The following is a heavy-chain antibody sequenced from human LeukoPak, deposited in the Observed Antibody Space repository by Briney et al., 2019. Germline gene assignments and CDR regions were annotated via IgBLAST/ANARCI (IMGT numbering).Heavy chain of an antibody. V-gene: IGHV3-23*01. CDR1: GFTFSNYA. Sequence: GGSLRLSCAASGFTFSNYAVSWVRQAPRKGLEWVSTVGGRSSGTYYADSVKGRFTISRDNSENTFYLQMNSLRVEDTAVYYCATHMTTVTTPFDYWGQGTLVTVSS. CDR3: ATHMTTVTTPFDY. CDR2: VGGRSSGT. D-gene: IGHD4-17*01. J-gene: IGHJ4*02.